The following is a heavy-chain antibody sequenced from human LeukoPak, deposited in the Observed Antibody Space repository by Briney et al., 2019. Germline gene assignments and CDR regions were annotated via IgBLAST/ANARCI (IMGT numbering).Heavy chain of an antibody. Sequence: PGGSLRLSCAASGFTFSDYYMSWIRQAPGKGLEWVSAISGSGGSTYYADSVKGRFTISRDNSKNTLYLQMNSLRAEDTAVYYCAKDFDYVWGSSDYWGQGTLVTVSS. V-gene: IGHV3-23*01. J-gene: IGHJ4*02. CDR1: GFTFSDYY. CDR2: ISGSGGST. CDR3: AKDFDYVWGSSDY. D-gene: IGHD3-16*01.